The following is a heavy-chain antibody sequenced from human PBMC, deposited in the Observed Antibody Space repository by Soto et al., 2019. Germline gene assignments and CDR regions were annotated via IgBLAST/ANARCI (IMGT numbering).Heavy chain of an antibody. CDR2: IYNGNSET. J-gene: IGHJ5*02. CDR3: AKRSYCYDPSDFYYWFDP. CDR1: GYSFSGYW. D-gene: IGHD3-22*01. Sequence: GESLKISWKGSGYSFSGYWVGWVRQMPGKGLGWMGSIYNGNSETRYRPSFQRHDTISAEKSISTAYLQWNSLKASDTAIYYCAKRSYCYDPSDFYYWFDPWGQGTMVPVSS. V-gene: IGHV5-51*01.